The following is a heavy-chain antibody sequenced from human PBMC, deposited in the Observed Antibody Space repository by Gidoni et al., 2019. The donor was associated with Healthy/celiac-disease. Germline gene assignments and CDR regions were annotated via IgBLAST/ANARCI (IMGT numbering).Heavy chain of an antibody. CDR2: IKQDGSEK. V-gene: IGHV3-7*01. J-gene: IGHJ4*02. CDR3: AREFDSSGYYYVLDYPPVYYFDY. D-gene: IGHD3-22*01. CDR1: GFTFSSYW. Sequence: EVQLVESGGGLVQPGGSLRLSCAASGFTFSSYWMSWVRQAPGQGLEWVANIKQDGSEKYYVDSVKGRFTISRDNAKNSLYLQRNSLRAEDTAVYYCAREFDSSGYYYVLDYPPVYYFDYWGQGTLVTVSS.